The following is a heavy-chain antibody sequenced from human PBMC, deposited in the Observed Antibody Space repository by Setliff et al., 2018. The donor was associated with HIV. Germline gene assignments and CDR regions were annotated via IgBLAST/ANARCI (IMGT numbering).Heavy chain of an antibody. CDR1: GGSISSSY. CDR2: IHYSGST. Sequence: PSGTLSLTCTVSGGSISSSYWTWTRQPPGKGLEWIGNIHYSGSTNYNPSLKSRVTISVDTSRSQFSLKLSSVTAADTAVYYCARGRDKYGPIDYWGQGTLVTVSS. J-gene: IGHJ4*02. D-gene: IGHD3-10*01. CDR3: ARGRDKYGPIDY. V-gene: IGHV4-59*01.